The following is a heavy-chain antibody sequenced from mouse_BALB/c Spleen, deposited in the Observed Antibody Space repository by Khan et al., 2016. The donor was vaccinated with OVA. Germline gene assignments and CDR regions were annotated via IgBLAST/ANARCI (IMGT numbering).Heavy chain of an antibody. CDR3: ARQPYYHYYIMDY. CDR1: GFSLTTYG. Sequence: VKLMESGPGLVAPSQSLSITCTISGFSLTTYGVHWVRQPPGKGLEWLVMIWSDGSTTSNSTLKSRLSISKDNSKSQVFLKMNSLQTDDTAMYYGARQPYYHYYIMDYWGQGTSVTVSS. D-gene: IGHD2-10*01. CDR2: IWSDGST. V-gene: IGHV2-6-1*01. J-gene: IGHJ4*01.